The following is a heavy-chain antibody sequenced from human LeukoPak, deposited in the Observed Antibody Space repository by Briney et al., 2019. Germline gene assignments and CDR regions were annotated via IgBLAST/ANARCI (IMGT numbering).Heavy chain of an antibody. D-gene: IGHD6-6*01. CDR1: GYIFTSYW. Sequence: GEALKISCKGSGYIFTSYWIGWVRQLPGKGLEWMGIIYPGYYETRYSPAFPGQVTISADKSISSAYLQWSSLKASDTAMYYCARHLEYSSSGGSFDYWGQGALVTVSS. V-gene: IGHV5-51*01. CDR2: IYPGYYET. CDR3: ARHLEYSSSGGSFDY. J-gene: IGHJ4*02.